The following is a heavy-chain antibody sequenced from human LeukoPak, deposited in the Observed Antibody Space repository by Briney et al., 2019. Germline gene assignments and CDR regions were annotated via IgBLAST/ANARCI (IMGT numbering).Heavy chain of an antibody. CDR2: IYYSGTT. J-gene: IGHJ4*02. Sequence: SETLSLTCTVSGGSISSYYWSWIRQPPGKGLEWIGYIYYSGTTNYNPSLKSRVTISVDTSKNQFSLKLSSVTAADTAVYYCASMARGWPSDYWGQGTLVTVSS. CDR1: GGSISSYY. V-gene: IGHV4-59*12. CDR3: ASMARGWPSDY. D-gene: IGHD3-10*01.